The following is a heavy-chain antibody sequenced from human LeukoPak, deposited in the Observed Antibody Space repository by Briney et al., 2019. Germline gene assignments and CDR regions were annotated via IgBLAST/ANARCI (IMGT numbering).Heavy chain of an antibody. V-gene: IGHV3-21*01. CDR1: GFTFTTYS. CDR2: ISSSRSYI. D-gene: IGHD5-24*01. Sequence: PGGSLRLSCAASGFTFTTYSMNWVRQAPGKGLEWVSFISSSRSYIYYADSVKGPFTISKDNAKNSLYLQMNSLRAEDTAVYYCASCRDGYNWLDYWGQGTLVTVSS. CDR3: ASCRDGYNWLDY. J-gene: IGHJ4*02.